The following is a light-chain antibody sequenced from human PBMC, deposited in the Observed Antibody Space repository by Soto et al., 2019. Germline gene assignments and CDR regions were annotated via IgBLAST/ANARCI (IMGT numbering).Light chain of an antibody. Sequence: EIVLTQSPGTLSLSPGERATHSCRASQSVSSSYLAWYQQKPGQAPRLLIYGASSRATGIPDRFSGSGSGTDFTLTISRLEPEDFAVYYCQPYGSSPWTFGQGTQVEIK. V-gene: IGKV3-20*01. CDR1: QSVSSSY. J-gene: IGKJ1*01. CDR2: GAS. CDR3: QPYGSSPWT.